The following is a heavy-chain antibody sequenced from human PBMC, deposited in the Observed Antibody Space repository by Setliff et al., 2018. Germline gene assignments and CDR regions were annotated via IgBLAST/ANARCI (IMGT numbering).Heavy chain of an antibody. D-gene: IGHD3-3*01. CDR1: GFIFSTYW. CDR3: VRARTTNYDFWSGLNAFDI. V-gene: IGHV3-7*03. CDR2: IQQDGSDK. Sequence: GGSLRLSCAASGFIFSTYWMSWVRQAPGKGLEWVANIQQDGSDKYYVDSVKGRFTISRDNAKNSLSLQMNSLRAEDTAVYYCVRARTTNYDFWSGLNAFDIWGQGTMVTVSS. J-gene: IGHJ3*02.